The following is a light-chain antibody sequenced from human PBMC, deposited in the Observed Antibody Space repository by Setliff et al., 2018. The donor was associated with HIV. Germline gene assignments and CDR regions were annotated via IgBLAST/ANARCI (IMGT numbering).Light chain of an antibody. J-gene: IGLJ1*01. Sequence: QSVLTQPPSVSGAPGQRVTISCTGRSSNIGAGFDVHWYQQFPGTAPKLLIYSFTNRPSGVTDRFSGSKSGTSASLAIAGLQAADEADYYCQSYDSSLSGFVFGSGTRSPS. CDR1: SSNIGAGFD. V-gene: IGLV1-40*01. CDR3: QSYDSSLSGFV. CDR2: SFT.